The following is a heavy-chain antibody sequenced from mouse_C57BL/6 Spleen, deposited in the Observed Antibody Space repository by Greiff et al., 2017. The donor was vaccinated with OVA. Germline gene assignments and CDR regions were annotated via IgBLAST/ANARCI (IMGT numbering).Heavy chain of an antibody. D-gene: IGHD1-1*01. CDR3: ARRYGSSLWYFDV. V-gene: IGHV1-7*01. Sequence: QVQLKESGAELAKPGASVKLSCKASGYTFTSYWMHWVKQRPGQGLEWIGYINPSSGYTKYNQKFKDKATLTADKSSSTAYMQLSSLTYEDSAVYYCARRYGSSLWYFDVWGTGTTVTVSS. J-gene: IGHJ1*03. CDR2: INPSSGYT. CDR1: GYTFTSYW.